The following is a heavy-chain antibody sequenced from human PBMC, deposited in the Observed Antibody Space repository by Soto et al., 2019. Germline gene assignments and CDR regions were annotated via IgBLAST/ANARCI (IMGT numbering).Heavy chain of an antibody. CDR2: IYYGGST. CDR3: ARKGGYNVLDY. J-gene: IGHJ4*02. V-gene: IGHV4-59*01. D-gene: IGHD5-12*01. Sequence: QVQLQESGPGLVKPSETLSLTCTVSGGSISSYYWSWIRQPPGKGLEWIGYIYYGGSTNYNPSLKSRVTISVDTSKNQFSLKLSSVTAADTAVYYCARKGGYNVLDYWGQGTLVTVSS. CDR1: GGSISSYY.